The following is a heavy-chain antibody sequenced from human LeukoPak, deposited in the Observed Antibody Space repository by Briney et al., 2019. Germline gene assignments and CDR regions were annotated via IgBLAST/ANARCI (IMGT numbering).Heavy chain of an antibody. CDR3: ARSKYSTSWQYYFDY. J-gene: IGHJ4*02. CDR1: GYSFITYW. D-gene: IGHD6-13*01. CDR2: IYPGDSDT. V-gene: IGHV5-51*01. Sequence: GESLKISCQGSGYSFITYWIGWVRQMPGKGLEWMGIIYPGDSDTRYSPSFQGQVTISADKSISTAYLQWSSLKASDTAMYYCARSKYSTSWQYYFDYWGQGTLVTVSS.